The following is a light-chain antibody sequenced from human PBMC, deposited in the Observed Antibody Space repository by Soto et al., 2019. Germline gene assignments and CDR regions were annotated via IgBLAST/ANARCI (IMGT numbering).Light chain of an antibody. J-gene: IGLJ2*01. CDR1: NIGIKS. V-gene: IGLV3-21*04. CDR2: YDS. Sequence: SYELTQPPSVSVAPGKTARITCGGTNIGIKSVHWYQQRPGQAPALVIYYDSDRPSGIPERFSGSNSGNMATLTISRVEAGDEADYYCQVWDSGSDHPVFGGGTKLTVL. CDR3: QVWDSGSDHPV.